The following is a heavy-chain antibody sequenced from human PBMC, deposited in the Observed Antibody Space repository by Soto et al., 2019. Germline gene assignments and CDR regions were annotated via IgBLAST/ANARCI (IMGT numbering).Heavy chain of an antibody. CDR1: GFTFDDYA. V-gene: IGHV3-9*01. J-gene: IGHJ4*02. Sequence: EVQLVESGGGLVQPGRSLRLSCAASGFTFDDYAMHWVRQAPGKGLEWVSGISWNSGSIGYADSVKGRFTISRDNAKNSLYLQMNSLRAEDTALYYCAKDISAARGALDYWGQGTLVTVSS. CDR2: ISWNSGSI. CDR3: AKDISAARGALDY. D-gene: IGHD6-6*01.